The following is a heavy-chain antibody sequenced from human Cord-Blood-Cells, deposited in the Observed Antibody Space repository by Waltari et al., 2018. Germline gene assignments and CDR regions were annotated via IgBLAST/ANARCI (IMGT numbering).Heavy chain of an antibody. CDR1: GFTASSNY. Sequence: ELPLVESGGGLIQPGGSLRLSCAASGFTASSNYLSWLRHAPARGPEWVSVIYSGGSTYYADSVKGRFTISRDNSKNTLYLQMNSLRAEDTAVYYCARDGPGYCSSTSCYAFDIWGQGTMVTVSS. J-gene: IGHJ3*02. CDR2: IYSGGST. CDR3: ARDGPGYCSSTSCYAFDI. D-gene: IGHD2-2*01. V-gene: IGHV3-53*01.